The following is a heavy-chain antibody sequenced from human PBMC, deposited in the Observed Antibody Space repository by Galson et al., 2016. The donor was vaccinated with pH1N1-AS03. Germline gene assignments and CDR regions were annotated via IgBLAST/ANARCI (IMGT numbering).Heavy chain of an antibody. D-gene: IGHD6-13*01. Sequence: ETLSLTCTVSGGSISSYYWTWIRQPPGKGLEWIGHIYYSGGTNYNPSLKSRVTISVDTSKNQFSLKLSSVTAADTAVYYCARFRSSWTFYYGLDVWGQGAMVTVSS. CDR3: ARFRSSWTFYYGLDV. CDR2: IYYSGGT. J-gene: IGHJ3*01. CDR1: GGSISSYY. V-gene: IGHV4-59*01.